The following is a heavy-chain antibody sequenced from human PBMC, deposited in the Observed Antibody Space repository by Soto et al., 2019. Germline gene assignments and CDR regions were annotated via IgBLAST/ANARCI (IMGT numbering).Heavy chain of an antibody. Sequence: GGSLRLSCAASGFTFSSYAMHWVRQAPGKGLEWVAVISYDGSNKYYADSVKGRFTISRDNSKNTLYLQMNSLRAEDTAVYYCASSRGSSSGWYDFDYWGQGTLVTVPQ. CDR2: ISYDGSNK. V-gene: IGHV3-30-3*01. J-gene: IGHJ4*02. D-gene: IGHD6-19*01. CDR1: GFTFSSYA. CDR3: ASSRGSSSGWYDFDY.